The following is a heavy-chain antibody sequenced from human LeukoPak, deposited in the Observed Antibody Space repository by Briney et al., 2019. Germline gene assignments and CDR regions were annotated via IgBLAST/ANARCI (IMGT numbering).Heavy chain of an antibody. D-gene: IGHD2-21*02. CDR2: MSAKNGDT. Sequence: GSSVKVSCKASGYTFTNYGISWVRQAPGKGLEWMGWMSAKNGDTNYAQSLQGRVTVTTDTSTRTAYMELRSLRSDDTAIYYCVRDYDCAPDYWGQGTLVTVSS. CDR1: GYTFTNYG. CDR3: VRDYDCAPDY. V-gene: IGHV1-18*01. J-gene: IGHJ4*02.